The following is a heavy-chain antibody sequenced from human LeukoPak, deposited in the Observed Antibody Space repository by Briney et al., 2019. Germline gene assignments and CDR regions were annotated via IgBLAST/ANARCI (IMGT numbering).Heavy chain of an antibody. Sequence: GGSLRLSCAASGFTFSSYAMSWVRQAPGKGLEWVAAISGSGSNTYYADSVKGRFTISRDNSKNTLYLQMNSLRAEDTAVYYCAKSGNPVGPFVYWGQGTLVTVSS. J-gene: IGHJ4*02. CDR2: ISGSGSNT. CDR3: AKSGNPVGPFVY. D-gene: IGHD1-14*01. V-gene: IGHV3-23*01. CDR1: GFTFSSYA.